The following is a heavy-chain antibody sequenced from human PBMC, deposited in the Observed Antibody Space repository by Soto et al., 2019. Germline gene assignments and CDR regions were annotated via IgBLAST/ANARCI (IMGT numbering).Heavy chain of an antibody. Sequence: GASVKVSCKASGGTFSSYAISWVRQAPGQGLEWMGGIIPIFGTANYAQKFQGRVTITADESTSTAYMELSSLRSEDTAVYYCARDRIRSNNHYYHSNPPGYYYYYGMDVWGQGTTVTVSS. D-gene: IGHD3-22*01. J-gene: IGHJ6*02. CDR1: GGTFSSYA. CDR3: ARDRIRSNNHYYHSNPPGYYYYYGMDV. V-gene: IGHV1-69*13. CDR2: IIPIFGTA.